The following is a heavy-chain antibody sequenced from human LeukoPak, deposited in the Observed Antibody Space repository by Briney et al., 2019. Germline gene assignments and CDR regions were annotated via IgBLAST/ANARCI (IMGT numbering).Heavy chain of an antibody. Sequence: GGSLRLSCAASGFTFSSYSMNWVRQAPGKGLEWVSSISSSSSYIYYADSVKGRFTISRDNAKNSLYLQMNSLRAEDTAVYYCARDLLPPTLLLFGEAYGDAFDIWGQGTMVTVSS. CDR1: GFTFSSYS. J-gene: IGHJ3*02. V-gene: IGHV3-21*01. CDR3: ARDLLPPTLLLFGEAYGDAFDI. D-gene: IGHD3-10*01. CDR2: ISSSSSYI.